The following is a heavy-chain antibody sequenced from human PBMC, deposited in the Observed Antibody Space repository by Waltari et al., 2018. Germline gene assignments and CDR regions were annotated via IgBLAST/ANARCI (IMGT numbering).Heavy chain of an antibody. CDR3: ARAPPSSSSSPRHYGMDV. J-gene: IGHJ6*02. CDR1: GGSFSGYY. CDR2: INHSGST. V-gene: IGHV4-34*01. D-gene: IGHD6-6*01. Sequence: QVQLQQWGAGLLKPSETLSLTCAVYGGSFSGYYWSWIRPPPGKGLEWIGEINHSGSTNYNPSLKSRVTISVDTSKNQFSLKLSSVTAADTAVYYCARAPPSSSSSPRHYGMDVWGQGTTVTVSS.